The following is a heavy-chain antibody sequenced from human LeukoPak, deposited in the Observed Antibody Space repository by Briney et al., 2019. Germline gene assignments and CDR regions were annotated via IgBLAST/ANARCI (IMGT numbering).Heavy chain of an antibody. D-gene: IGHD1-26*01. Sequence: GGSLRLSCAASGFTFTDYYMSWIRQAPGKGLEWVSFICNSRNYTDYADSVKGRFTISRDNAKNLLYLQMNSLRAEDTAVYYCARAYYSGSNYWAFYWGQGTLVTVSS. J-gene: IGHJ4*02. V-gene: IGHV3-11*05. CDR3: ARAYYSGSNYWAFY. CDR1: GFTFTDYY. CDR2: ICNSRNYT.